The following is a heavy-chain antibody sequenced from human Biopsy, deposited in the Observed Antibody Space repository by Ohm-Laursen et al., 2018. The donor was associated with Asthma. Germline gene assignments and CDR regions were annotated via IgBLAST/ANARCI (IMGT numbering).Heavy chain of an antibody. Sequence: SETLSLTCTVSGVSISSDYWSWIRQPPGKGLEWIGHIYYSGSTNYQPSLKSRVTISVDTSKNQFSLKLRSVTAADAAVYYCARGISRVTDLFGHFDSWGQGTLVTVSS. CDR2: IYYSGST. J-gene: IGHJ4*02. CDR1: GVSISSDY. CDR3: ARGISRVTDLFGHFDS. D-gene: IGHD2-21*02. V-gene: IGHV4-59*01.